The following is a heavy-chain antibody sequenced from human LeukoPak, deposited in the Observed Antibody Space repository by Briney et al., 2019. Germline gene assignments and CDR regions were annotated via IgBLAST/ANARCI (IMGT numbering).Heavy chain of an antibody. D-gene: IGHD5-18*01. Sequence: ASVKVSCKASGGTFSSYAISWVRQAPGQGLEWMGGIIPIFGTANYAQKFQGRVTITADESTSTAYMELSSLRSEDTAVYYCGKGNTASRPGFVDWGQGTLVTVSS. CDR1: GGTFSSYA. CDR3: GKGNTASRPGFVD. CDR2: IIPIFGTA. V-gene: IGHV1-69*13. J-gene: IGHJ4*02.